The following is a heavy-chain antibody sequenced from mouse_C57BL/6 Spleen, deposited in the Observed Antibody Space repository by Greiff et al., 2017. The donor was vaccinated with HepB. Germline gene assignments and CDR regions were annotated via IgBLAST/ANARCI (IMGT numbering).Heavy chain of an antibody. Sequence: EVQLQQSGPELVKPGASVKISCKASGYTFTDYYMNWVKQSHGKSLEWIGDINPNNGGTSYNQKFKGKATLTVDKSSSTAYMELRSLTSEDSAVYYCARGRYFPRWGQGTLVTVST. CDR2: INPNNGGT. CDR3: ARGRYFPR. V-gene: IGHV1-26*01. D-gene: IGHD1-1*01. CDR1: GYTFTDYY. J-gene: IGHJ3*01.